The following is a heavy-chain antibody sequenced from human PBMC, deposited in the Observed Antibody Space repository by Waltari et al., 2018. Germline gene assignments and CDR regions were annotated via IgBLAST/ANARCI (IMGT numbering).Heavy chain of an antibody. Sequence: QVQLVQSGAEVKKPGASVKVSCKASGYPFTGYSLHWLRQAPGHGLEWMGWSNPNSVGTNYAQKFQGWVTMTRDTSISTAYMELSRLRSDDTAVYYCARGYIRSGWYFDLWGRGTLVTVSS. CDR2: SNPNSVGT. CDR1: GYPFTGYS. D-gene: IGHD1-26*01. J-gene: IGHJ2*01. V-gene: IGHV1-2*04. CDR3: ARGYIRSGWYFDL.